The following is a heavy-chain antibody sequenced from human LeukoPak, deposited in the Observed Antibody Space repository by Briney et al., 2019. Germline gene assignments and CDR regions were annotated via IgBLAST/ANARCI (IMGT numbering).Heavy chain of an antibody. J-gene: IGHJ5*02. CDR3: ARRNSGNYYGLFDP. D-gene: IGHD1-26*01. V-gene: IGHV4-39*01. CDR2: IYYSGNT. CDR1: GGSISSSSYY. Sequence: PSETLSLTCTVSGGSISSSSYYWAWIRQPPGKGLEWIGSIYYSGNTYYNPSLKSRITLSVDTSKNQFSLKLSSVTAADSAVYYCARRNSGNYYGLFDPWGQGTLVTVSS.